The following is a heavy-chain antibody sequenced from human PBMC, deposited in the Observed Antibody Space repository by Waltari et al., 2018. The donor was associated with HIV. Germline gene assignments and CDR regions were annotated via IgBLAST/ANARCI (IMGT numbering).Heavy chain of an antibody. Sequence: QVHLVASGGAVVHPGGSLRLPCPASGPNLNVNATHWVREAPGRGLEWVAGVRYDGSHGYYGDSVKGRFTISRDNSKNAIFLEMTILRLEDTAKYYCAKDGAPGRDAIFDSWGQGTLVTV. CDR3: AKDGAPGRDAIFDS. CDR2: VRYDGSHG. J-gene: IGHJ3*01. D-gene: IGHD1-26*01. V-gene: IGHV3-30*02. CDR1: GPNLNVNA.